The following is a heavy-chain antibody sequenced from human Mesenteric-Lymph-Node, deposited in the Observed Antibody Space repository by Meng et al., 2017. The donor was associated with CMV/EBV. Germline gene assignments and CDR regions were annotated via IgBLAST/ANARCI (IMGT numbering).Heavy chain of an antibody. Sequence: GESLKISCAASGFTFSSYWMNWVRQAPGKGLEWVANIKQDGSEKYYVDSVKGRFTISRDNAKNSLYLQMDSLRADDTAVDYCAKDELADWGQGTLVTVSS. J-gene: IGHJ4*02. CDR1: GFTFSSYW. CDR3: AKDELAD. V-gene: IGHV3-7*04. D-gene: IGHD1-26*01. CDR2: IKQDGSEK.